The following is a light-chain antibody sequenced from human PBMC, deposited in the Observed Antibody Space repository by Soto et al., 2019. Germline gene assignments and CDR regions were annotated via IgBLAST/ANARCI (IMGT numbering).Light chain of an antibody. J-gene: IGKJ1*01. CDR2: GAS. V-gene: IGKV3-20*01. CDR1: QSVSNNY. Sequence: EIVLTQSPGTLSLSPGERATLSCRASQSVSNNYLAWYQQKPGQAPRLLIYGASNRATGTPDRFSGSGSGTDFTLTISRLEPEDFAVYYCHEYGSSGTFGRWTKVEIK. CDR3: HEYGSSGT.